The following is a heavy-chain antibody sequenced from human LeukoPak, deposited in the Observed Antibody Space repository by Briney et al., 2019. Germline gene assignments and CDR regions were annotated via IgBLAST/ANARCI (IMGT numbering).Heavy chain of an antibody. D-gene: IGHD6-13*01. Sequence: SETLSLTCTVSGGSISSYYWSWIRQPPGKGLEWIGYIYYSGSTNYNPSLKSRVTISVDTSKNQFSLKLSPVTAADTAVYYCARRNSSSWRRRDAFDIWGQGTMVTVSS. J-gene: IGHJ3*02. CDR1: GGSISSYY. V-gene: IGHV4-59*08. CDR2: IYYSGST. CDR3: ARRNSSSWRRRDAFDI.